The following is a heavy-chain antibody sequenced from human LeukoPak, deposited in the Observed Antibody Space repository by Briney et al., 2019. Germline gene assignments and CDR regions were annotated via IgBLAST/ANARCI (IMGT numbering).Heavy chain of an antibody. D-gene: IGHD2-2*01. CDR2: ISGDGSRT. V-gene: IGHV3-43*02. Sequence: GGSLRLSCAASGFTFDDYAMHWVRQAPGKGLEWVSLISGDGSRTYYADSVKGRFTVSRDNSKNSLYLQMNSLRAEDTAVYYCAREYCSSSRCYLIEKRVDFDFWGLGTLVTVSS. J-gene: IGHJ4*02. CDR1: GFTFDDYA. CDR3: AREYCSSSRCYLIEKRVDFDF.